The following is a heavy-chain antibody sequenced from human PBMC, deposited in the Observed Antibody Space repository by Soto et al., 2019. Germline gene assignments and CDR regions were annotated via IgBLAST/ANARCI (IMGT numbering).Heavy chain of an antibody. CDR2: ISYDGSNK. V-gene: IGHV3-30*18. CDR1: GFTFSSYG. J-gene: IGHJ4*02. D-gene: IGHD4-17*01. CDR3: AKGFVYYGDYFDY. Sequence: GGSLRLSCAASGFTFSSYGMHWVRQAPGKGLEWVAVISYDGSNKYYADSVKGRFTISRDNSKNTLYLQMNSLRAEDTAVYYCAKGFVYYGDYFDYWGQGTLVTVSS.